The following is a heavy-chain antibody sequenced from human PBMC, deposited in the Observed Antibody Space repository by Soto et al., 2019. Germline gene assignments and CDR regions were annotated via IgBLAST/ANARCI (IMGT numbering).Heavy chain of an antibody. J-gene: IGHJ4*02. CDR2: IYYSGST. D-gene: IGHD5-18*01. CDR3: ARDYNRYSYGPGY. V-gene: IGHV4-31*03. Sequence: SETLSLTCTVAGGSISSGGYYWSWNRQHPGKGLEWIGYIYYSGSTYYNPSLKSRVTISVDTSKNQFSLKLSSVTAADTAVYYCARDYNRYSYGPGYWGQGTLVTVSS. CDR1: GGSISSGGYY.